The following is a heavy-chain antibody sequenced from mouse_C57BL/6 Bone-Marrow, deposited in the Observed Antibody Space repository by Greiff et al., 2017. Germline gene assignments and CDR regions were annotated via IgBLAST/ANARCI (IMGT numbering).Heavy chain of an antibody. CDR3: ARNYYGSSDYFDY. D-gene: IGHD1-1*01. J-gene: IGHJ2*01. V-gene: IGHV1-69*01. CDR1: GYTFTSYW. CDR2: IDPSDSYT. Sequence: VQLQQPGAELVMPGASVKLSCKASGYTFTSYWMHWVKQRPGQGLEWIGGIDPSDSYTNYNQKFKGKSTMTVDQSSRTAYMQLSSLTSEDYAVYYCARNYYGSSDYFDYWGQGTTLTVSS.